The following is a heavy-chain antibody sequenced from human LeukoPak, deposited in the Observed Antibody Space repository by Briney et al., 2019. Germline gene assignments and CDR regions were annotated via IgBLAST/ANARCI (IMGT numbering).Heavy chain of an antibody. CDR3: ARTTEGGYTYGYFYYYYMDV. V-gene: IGHV4-59*01. CDR2: IHYSGSA. Sequence: SETLSLTCTVSGGPIRTYQWSWIRQPPGKGLEWIGNIHYSGSANYNPSLKSRVIISVDTSKNQFSLKLSPVTAADTAVYYCARTTEGGYTYGYFYYYYMDVWGKGTTVTISS. J-gene: IGHJ6*03. D-gene: IGHD5-18*01. CDR1: GGPIRTYQ.